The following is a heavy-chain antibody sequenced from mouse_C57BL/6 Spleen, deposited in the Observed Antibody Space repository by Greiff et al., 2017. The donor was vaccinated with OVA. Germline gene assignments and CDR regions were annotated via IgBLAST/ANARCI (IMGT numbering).Heavy chain of an antibody. J-gene: IGHJ1*03. CDR2: IDPSDSYT. V-gene: IGHV1-69*01. CDR3: ARERYYGSRRYFDV. D-gene: IGHD1-1*01. Sequence: VQLQQPGAELVMPGASVKLSCKASGYTFTSYWMHWVKQRPGQGLEWIGEIDPSDSYTNYNQKFKGKSTLTVDKSSSTAYMQLSSLTSEDSAVYYCARERYYGSRRYFDVWGTGTTVTVSS. CDR1: GYTFTSYW.